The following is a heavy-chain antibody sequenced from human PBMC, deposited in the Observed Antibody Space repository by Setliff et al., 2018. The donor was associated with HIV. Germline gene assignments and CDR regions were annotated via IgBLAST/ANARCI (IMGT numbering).Heavy chain of an antibody. CDR1: GFTFSIYT. V-gene: IGHV3-23*01. Sequence: GGSLRLSCAASGFTFSIYTINWVRQAPGKGLEWVSSISSSGSATRTYYADSVKGRLTISRDNSKNTLYLQVNDLRAEDTAVYYCTKGETSAYFEYFQNWGQSTLVTVSS. J-gene: IGHJ1*01. D-gene: IGHD3-22*01. CDR2: ISSSGSATRT. CDR3: TKGETSAYFEYFQN.